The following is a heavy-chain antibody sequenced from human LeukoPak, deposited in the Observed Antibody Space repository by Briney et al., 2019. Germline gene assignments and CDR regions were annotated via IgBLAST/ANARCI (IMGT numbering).Heavy chain of an antibody. CDR2: INPDSGDT. J-gene: IGHJ4*02. D-gene: IGHD6-6*01. CDR1: GYTFTGHY. CDR3: ARGADMPARPFDY. V-gene: IGHV1-2*02. Sequence: ASVKVSFKASGYTFTGHYIHWVRQATGQGLEWMGRINPDSGDTDYVQMFEGRVTMTRDTSISTAYMELRRLRSDDTAVYYCARGADMPARPFDYWGQGTLVPVFS.